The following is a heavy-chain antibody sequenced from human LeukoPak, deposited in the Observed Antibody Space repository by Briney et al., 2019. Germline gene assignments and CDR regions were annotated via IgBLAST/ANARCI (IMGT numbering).Heavy chain of an antibody. CDR1: GGSISSNY. CDR2: IYYSGST. V-gene: IGHV4-59*01. CDR3: ARESASSALDY. Sequence: SETLSLTCTVSGGSISSNYWSWIRQPPGKGLEWIGYIYYSGSTNYNPSLKSRVTISVDTSKNQFSLKLSSVTAADTAVYYCARESASSALDYWGQGTLVTVSS. J-gene: IGHJ4*02.